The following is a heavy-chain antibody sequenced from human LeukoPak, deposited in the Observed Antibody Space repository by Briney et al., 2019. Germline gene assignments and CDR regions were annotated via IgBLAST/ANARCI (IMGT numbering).Heavy chain of an antibody. CDR1: GFTFSSYS. V-gene: IGHV3-21*01. J-gene: IGHJ3*02. Sequence: GGSLRLSCAASGFTFSSYSMNWVRQAPGKGLEWVSSISSSSYIYYADSVKGRFTISRDNAKNSLYLQMNSLRAEDTAVYYCARDLWFGDPSNTFDIWGQGTMVTVSS. D-gene: IGHD3-10*01. CDR3: ARDLWFGDPSNTFDI. CDR2: ISSSSYI.